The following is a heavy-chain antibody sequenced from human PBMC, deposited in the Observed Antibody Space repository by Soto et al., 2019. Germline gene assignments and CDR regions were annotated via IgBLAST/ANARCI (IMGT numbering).Heavy chain of an antibody. CDR1: GFTFSSYG. J-gene: IGHJ4*02. CDR3: ARGTYYYDSSGPGLFDY. V-gene: IGHV3-33*01. CDR2: IWYDGSNK. Sequence: QVQLVESGGGVVQPGRSLRLSCAASGFTFSSYGMHWVRQAPGKGLEWVAVIWYDGSNKYYADSVKGRFTISRDNSKNPLYLQMNSLRAEDTAVYYCARGTYYYDSSGPGLFDYWGQGTLVTVSS. D-gene: IGHD3-22*01.